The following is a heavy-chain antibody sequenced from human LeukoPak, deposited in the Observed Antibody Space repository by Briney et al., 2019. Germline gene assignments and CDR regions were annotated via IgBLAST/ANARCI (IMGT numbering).Heavy chain of an antibody. CDR3: ARDKWELLLGFDY. J-gene: IGHJ4*02. CDR2: ISGSGGST. Sequence: PGGSLRLSCAASGFTFSSYAMSWVRQAPGKGLEWVSAISGSGGSTYYADSVKGRFTISRDNAKNSLYLQMNSLRAEDTAVYYCARDKWELLLGFDYWGQGTLVTVSS. V-gene: IGHV3-23*01. D-gene: IGHD1-26*01. CDR1: GFTFSSYA.